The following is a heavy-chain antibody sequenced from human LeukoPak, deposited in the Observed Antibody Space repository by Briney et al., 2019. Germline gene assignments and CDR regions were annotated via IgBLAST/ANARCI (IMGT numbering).Heavy chain of an antibody. J-gene: IGHJ6*02. CDR3: AREARYYDILTGYHNYSGVDV. D-gene: IGHD3-9*01. Sequence: GGSLRLSCAGSGFTVSNDYMTWVRQAPGKGLECVSAIYGGGTTYYADSVKGRFTIYRNSSSNTLHLQMNSLRAEDTAVYYCAREARYYDILTGYHNYSGVDVWGQGTTVIVSS. V-gene: IGHV3-66*01. CDR2: IYGGGTT. CDR1: GFTVSNDY.